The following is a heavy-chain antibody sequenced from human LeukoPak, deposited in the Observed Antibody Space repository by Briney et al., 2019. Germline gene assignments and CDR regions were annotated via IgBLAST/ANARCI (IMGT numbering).Heavy chain of an antibody. CDR1: GFTFSSYG. V-gene: IGHV3-30*02. CDR2: IRYDGSNK. J-gene: IGHJ5*02. CDR3: AKIDYSGTYKWFYP. Sequence: GGSLRLSCAASGFTFSSYGMHWVRQAPGKGLEGVAFIRYDGSNKYYADSVKGRFTISRDNSKNTLYLQMNSLRAEDTAVYYCAKIDYSGTYKWFYPWGAGTLVTVSS. D-gene: IGHD4-11*01.